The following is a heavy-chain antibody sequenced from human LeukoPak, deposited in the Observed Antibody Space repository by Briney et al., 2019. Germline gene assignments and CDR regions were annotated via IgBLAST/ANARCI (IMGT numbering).Heavy chain of an antibody. CDR3: ARISYSSSWYYYFDY. CDR1: GGSISSGDYY. Sequence: SQTLSLTCTVSGGSISSGDYYWSWIRQPPGKGLEWIGYIYYSGSTYYNPSLKSRVTISVDTSKNQFSLKLSSVTAAGTAVYYCARISYSSSWYYYFDYWGQGTLVTVSS. CDR2: IYYSGST. V-gene: IGHV4-30-4*08. D-gene: IGHD6-13*01. J-gene: IGHJ4*02.